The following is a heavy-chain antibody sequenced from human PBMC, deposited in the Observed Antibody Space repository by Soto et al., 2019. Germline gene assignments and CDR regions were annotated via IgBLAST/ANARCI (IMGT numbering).Heavy chain of an antibody. J-gene: IGHJ6*02. CDR3: AREAYCSSTSCYGPYYYGMDV. V-gene: IGHV1-2*04. D-gene: IGHD2-2*01. CDR2: INPNSGGT. CDR1: GYTLTELS. Sequence: ASVKVSCKVSGYTLTELSMHWVRQAPGKGLEWMGWINPNSGGTNYAQKFQGWVTMTRDTSISTAYMELSRLRSDDTAVYYCAREAYCSSTSCYGPYYYGMDVWGQGTTDTVSS.